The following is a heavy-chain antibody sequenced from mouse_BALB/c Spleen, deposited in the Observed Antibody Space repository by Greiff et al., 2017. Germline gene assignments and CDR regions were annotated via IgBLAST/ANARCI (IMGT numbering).Heavy chain of an antibody. CDR3: ARSAYRYYFDY. J-gene: IGHJ2*01. CDR1: GFNIKDYY. V-gene: IGHV14-1*02. CDR2: IDPENGNT. Sequence: EVKLQESGAELVRPGALVKLSCKASGFNIKDYYMHWVKQRPEQGLEWIGWIDPENGNTIYDPKFQGKASITADTSSNTAYLQLSSLTSEDTAVYYCARSAYRYYFDYWGQGTTLTVSS. D-gene: IGHD2-14*01.